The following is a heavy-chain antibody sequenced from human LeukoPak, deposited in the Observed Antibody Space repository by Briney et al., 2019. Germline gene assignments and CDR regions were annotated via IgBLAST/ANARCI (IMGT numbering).Heavy chain of an antibody. V-gene: IGHV3-21*01. CDR3: ARFTYGDYENGKDYYYYGMDV. D-gene: IGHD4-17*01. Sequence: GGSLRLSCAASGFTFSSYSMNWVCQAPGKGREWVSSGSSSSSYMCYADSVEGGLTISRDNAENSLYLLMISLRAEATAVNAGARFTYGDYENGKDYYYYGMDVWGQGTTVTVSS. J-gene: IGHJ6*02. CDR1: GFTFSSYS. CDR2: GSSSSSYM.